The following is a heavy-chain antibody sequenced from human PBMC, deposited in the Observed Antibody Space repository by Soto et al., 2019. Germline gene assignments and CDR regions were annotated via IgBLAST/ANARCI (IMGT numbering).Heavy chain of an antibody. V-gene: IGHV1-69*13. CDR2: IIPIFGTA. Sequence: VKVSCKASGGTFSSYAISWVRQAPGQGLEWMGGIIPIFGTANYAQKFQGRVTITADESTRTAYMELSSLRSEETAVYYCASDMITFGGVIATPRFDYWGQGTLVTVSS. D-gene: IGHD3-16*02. J-gene: IGHJ4*02. CDR3: ASDMITFGGVIATPRFDY. CDR1: GGTFSSYA.